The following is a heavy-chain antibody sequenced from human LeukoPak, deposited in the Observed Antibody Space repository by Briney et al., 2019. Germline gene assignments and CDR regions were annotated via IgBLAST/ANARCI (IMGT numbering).Heavy chain of an antibody. CDR2: IWYDGSNK. D-gene: IGHD5-18*01. J-gene: IGHJ3*02. Sequence: GGSLRLSCAASGFTFSSYGMHWVRQAPGKGLEWVAVIWYDGSNKYYADSVKGRFTIFRDNSKNTLYLQMNSLRAEDTAVYYCAKDLGEGAYSYGWDAFDIWGQGTMVTVSS. V-gene: IGHV3-33*06. CDR1: GFTFSSYG. CDR3: AKDLGEGAYSYGWDAFDI.